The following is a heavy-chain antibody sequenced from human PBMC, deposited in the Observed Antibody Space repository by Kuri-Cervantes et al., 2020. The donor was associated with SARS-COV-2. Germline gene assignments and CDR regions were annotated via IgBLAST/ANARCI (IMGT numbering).Heavy chain of an antibody. CDR2: ISGSGGST. CDR3: ATLAYSSSWLHDWYFDL. Sequence: GGSLRLSCAASGFTFSSYAMSWVRQAPGKGLEWVSAISGSGGSTYYADSVKGRFTISRDNSKNTRYLQMNSLRAEDTAVYYCATLAYSSSWLHDWYFDLWGRGTLVTVSS. J-gene: IGHJ2*01. D-gene: IGHD6-13*01. V-gene: IGHV3-23*01. CDR1: GFTFSSYA.